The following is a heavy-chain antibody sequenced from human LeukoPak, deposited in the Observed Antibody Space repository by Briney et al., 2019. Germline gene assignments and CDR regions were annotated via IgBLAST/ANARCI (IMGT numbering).Heavy chain of an antibody. V-gene: IGHV6-1*01. Sequence: SLTLSLTCALSGDSVSNNSVAWNWITQSPSRGLEWLGSTFYWFKSYTGDAVSVKSRMTIIPVTSKTPFSLQLNSVTPEDTAVYYCARVPWGYSSSWYYFDYWGQGTLVTVSS. J-gene: IGHJ4*02. CDR3: ARVPWGYSSSWYYFDY. CDR2: TFYWFKSYT. CDR1: GDSVSNNSVA. D-gene: IGHD6-13*01.